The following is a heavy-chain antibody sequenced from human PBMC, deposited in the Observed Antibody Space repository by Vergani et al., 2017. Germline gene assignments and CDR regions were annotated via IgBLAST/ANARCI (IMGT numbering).Heavy chain of an antibody. D-gene: IGHD2-2*01. Sequence: QVQLVQSGAEVKKPGSSVKVSCKASGGPFKNSAFSWVRQVPGQGLEWMGRIITFFGTTDYAQKFQGRFTIIADEFTKTVDMQLSNLRSEDTAVYYCARVRTYCSSTSCKSYYYYGMDVWGQGTTVTVSS. V-gene: IGHV1-69*13. CDR2: IITFFGTT. CDR3: ARVRTYCSSTSCKSYYYYGMDV. J-gene: IGHJ6*02. CDR1: GGPFKNSA.